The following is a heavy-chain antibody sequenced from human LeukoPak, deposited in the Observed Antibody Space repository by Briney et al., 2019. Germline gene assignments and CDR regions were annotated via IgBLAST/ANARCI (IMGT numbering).Heavy chain of an antibody. J-gene: IGHJ4*02. CDR3: TTGITMVRGVIHLIDY. CDR1: GFTFSNAW. Sequence: PGGALRLSCAASGFTFSNAWMSWVRQAPGKGLEWVGRIKSKTDGGTTDYAAPVKGRFTISRDDSKNTLYLQMNSLKTEDTAVYYCTTGITMVRGVIHLIDYWGQGTLVTVSS. CDR2: IKSKTDGGTT. D-gene: IGHD3-10*01. V-gene: IGHV3-15*01.